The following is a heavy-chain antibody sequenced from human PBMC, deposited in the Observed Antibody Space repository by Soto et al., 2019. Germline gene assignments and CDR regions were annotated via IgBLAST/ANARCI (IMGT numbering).Heavy chain of an antibody. Sequence: QVQLVQSGAEVKKPGSSVKVSGKASGGTFSSYAISWVRQAPGQGLEWMGGIIPIFGTANYAQKFQGRVTITADESTSTAYMELSSLRSEDTAVYYCARVYLQDGYNSAVGDYWGQGTLVTVSS. V-gene: IGHV1-69*01. CDR3: ARVYLQDGYNSAVGDY. CDR2: IIPIFGTA. D-gene: IGHD5-12*01. J-gene: IGHJ4*02. CDR1: GGTFSSYA.